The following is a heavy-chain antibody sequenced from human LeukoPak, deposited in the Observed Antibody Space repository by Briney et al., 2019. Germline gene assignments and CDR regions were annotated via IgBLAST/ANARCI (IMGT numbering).Heavy chain of an antibody. J-gene: IGHJ3*02. D-gene: IGHD1-14*01. V-gene: IGHV3-30*02. CDR3: AKDRDDHAPSDAFDI. CDR1: GFTFSSYG. Sequence: GGSLRLSCAASGFTFSSYGMHWVRQAPGKGLEWVAFYADSVKGRFTISRDNSKNTLYLQMNSLRAEDTAVYYCAKDRDDHAPSDAFDIWGQGTMVTVSS.